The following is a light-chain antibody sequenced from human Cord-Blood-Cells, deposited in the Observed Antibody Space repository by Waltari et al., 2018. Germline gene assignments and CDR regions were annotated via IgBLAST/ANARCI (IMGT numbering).Light chain of an antibody. J-gene: IGLJ2*01. V-gene: IGLV2-14*01. Sequence: QSALTQPASVSGSPGQSITISCTGTSSDVGGYNYVPWYQPHPGKAPKLMIYEVSHRPSGVSNRFSGSKSGNTASLTISGLQAEDEADYYCSSYTSSSTVVFGGGTKLTVL. CDR2: EVS. CDR3: SSYTSSSTVV. CDR1: SSDVGGYNY.